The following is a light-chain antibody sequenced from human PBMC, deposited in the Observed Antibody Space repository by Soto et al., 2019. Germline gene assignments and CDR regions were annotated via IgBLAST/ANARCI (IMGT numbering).Light chain of an antibody. J-gene: IGLJ2*01. CDR1: KLGDKY. CDR2: QDS. CDR3: QAWDSSTGEVV. V-gene: IGLV3-1*01. Sequence: SYELTQPPSVSVSQGQTASITCSGDKLGDKYACWYQQKPGQSPVLVIYQDSKRPSGIPERFSGSNSGNTATLTISGTQAMDEADDYCQAWDSSTGEVVFGGGTKLTVL.